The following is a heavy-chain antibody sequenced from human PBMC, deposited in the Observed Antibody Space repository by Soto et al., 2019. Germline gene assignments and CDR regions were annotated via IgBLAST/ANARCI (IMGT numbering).Heavy chain of an antibody. CDR3: ARAYYIWGSYRSPSTFDY. D-gene: IGHD3-16*02. CDR1: GGSFSGYY. CDR2: INHSGST. V-gene: IGHV4-34*01. J-gene: IGHJ4*02. Sequence: QVQLQQWGAGLSKPSETLSLTCAVYGGSFSGYYWSWIRQPPGKGLEWIGEINHSGSTNYNPSLKSRVTISVDTSKNQFSLKLSSVTAADTAVYYCARAYYIWGSYRSPSTFDYWGQGTLVTVSS.